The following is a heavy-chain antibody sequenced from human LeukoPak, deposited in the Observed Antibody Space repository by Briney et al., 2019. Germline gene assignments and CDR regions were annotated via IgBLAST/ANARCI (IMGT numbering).Heavy chain of an antibody. V-gene: IGHV4-34*01. CDR1: GGSFSGYY. D-gene: IGHD3-16*02. CDR2: INHSGST. J-gene: IGHJ4*02. Sequence: SETLSLTCAVYGGSFSGYYWSWIRQPPGKGLEWIGEINHSGSTNYNPSLKSRVTISVDTSKNQFSLKLSSVTAADTAVYYCARGRIMITFGGVIVKYYFDYWGQGTLVTVSS. CDR3: ARGRIMITFGGVIVKYYFDY.